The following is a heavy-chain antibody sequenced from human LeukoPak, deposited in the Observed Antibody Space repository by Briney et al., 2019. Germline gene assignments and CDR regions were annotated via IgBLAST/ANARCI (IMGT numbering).Heavy chain of an antibody. J-gene: IGHJ4*02. D-gene: IGHD3-10*01. V-gene: IGHV3-23*01. Sequence: GGSLRLSCAASGFRFDTYAMSWVRQAPGRGLEWVSAISETGEKTYYVDSVEGRFTISRDNSRNTLSLQMNNLRVDDTAIYYCSNSPPTYGDLDYWGQGALVTVSS. CDR3: SNSPPTYGDLDY. CDR1: GFRFDTYA. CDR2: ISETGEKT.